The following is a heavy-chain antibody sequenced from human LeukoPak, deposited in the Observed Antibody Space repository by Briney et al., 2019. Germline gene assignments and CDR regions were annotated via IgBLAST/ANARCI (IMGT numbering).Heavy chain of an antibody. CDR1: AFRLSTYA. CDR2: VNGNGGST. CDR3: AKSLYGGCDY. D-gene: IGHD3-16*02. V-gene: IGHV3-23*01. Sequence: GGCLRLSCAVSAFRLSTYAMGWVRQHPGKWMGWVSCVNGNGGSTSYADSVKGRFTIFRDNSKNTVYLQMNSLRVEDTGVYYCAKSLYGGCDYWGQGTVVTVSS. J-gene: IGHJ4*02.